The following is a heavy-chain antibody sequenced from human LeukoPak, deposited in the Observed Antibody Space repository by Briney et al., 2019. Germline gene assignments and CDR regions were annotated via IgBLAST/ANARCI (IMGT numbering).Heavy chain of an antibody. V-gene: IGHV3-48*04. CDR1: GFTFSSYS. D-gene: IGHD3-22*01. CDR3: GRVWSSGYTKDY. J-gene: IGHJ4*02. CDR2: ISSSSSTI. Sequence: PGGSLRLSCAASGFTFSSYSIDWVRQAPGKGLEWLSYISSSSSTIYYADSVKGRFTISRDNAKNSVYLQMNSLRAEDTAVYYCGRVWSSGYTKDYWGQGTLVTVSS.